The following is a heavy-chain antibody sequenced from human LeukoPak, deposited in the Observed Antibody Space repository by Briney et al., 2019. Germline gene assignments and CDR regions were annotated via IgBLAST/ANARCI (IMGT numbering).Heavy chain of an antibody. CDR1: GYTFTSYG. CDR3: ASAVTPSGYYYGMDV. V-gene: IGHV1-18*01. CDR2: ISAYYGNT. Sequence: WASVKVSCKASGYTFTSYGISWVRQAPGQGLEWMGWISAYYGNTNYAQKLQGRVTMTTDTSTSTAYMELRSLRSDDTAAYYCASAVTPSGYYYGMDVWGQGTTVTVSS. J-gene: IGHJ6*02. D-gene: IGHD4-17*01.